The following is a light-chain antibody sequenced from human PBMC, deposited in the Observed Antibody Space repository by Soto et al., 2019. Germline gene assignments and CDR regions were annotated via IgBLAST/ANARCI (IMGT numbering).Light chain of an antibody. Sequence: DIQMTQSPSSLSASVGDRVTITCQASQDISNYLNWYKQKPGKAPKLLIYDASNLETGVPSRFSGSGSGTEFTLTIRSLKPDDFATYYCQQYNSYRTFGQGTKLDIK. V-gene: IGKV1-33*01. J-gene: IGKJ1*01. CDR1: QDISNY. CDR3: QQYNSYRT. CDR2: DAS.